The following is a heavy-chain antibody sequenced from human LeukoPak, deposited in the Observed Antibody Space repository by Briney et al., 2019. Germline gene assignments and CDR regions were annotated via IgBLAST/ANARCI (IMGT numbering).Heavy chain of an antibody. D-gene: IGHD1-1*01. V-gene: IGHV1-69*13. Sequence: GASVKVSCKASGGTFSSYAISWVRQAPGQGLEWMGGIIPIFGTANYAQKFRGRVTITADESTSTAYMELSSLRSEDTAVYYCARPSDGTESYYFDYWGQGTLVTVSS. J-gene: IGHJ4*02. CDR2: IIPIFGTA. CDR1: GGTFSSYA. CDR3: ARPSDGTESYYFDY.